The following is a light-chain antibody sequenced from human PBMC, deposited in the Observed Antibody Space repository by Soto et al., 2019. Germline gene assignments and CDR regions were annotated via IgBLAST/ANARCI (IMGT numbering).Light chain of an antibody. V-gene: IGLV2-8*01. CDR3: SSYAGRNNVV. Sequence: QSALTQPPSASGSPGQSVTISCTGTSSDIGTYKYVSWYQHHPGKAPKLMIYEDSKRPSGVPDRFSGSKSGNTASLTVSGLLTEDEADYYCSSYAGRNNVVFGGGTKLTVL. CDR1: SSDIGTYKY. CDR2: EDS. J-gene: IGLJ2*01.